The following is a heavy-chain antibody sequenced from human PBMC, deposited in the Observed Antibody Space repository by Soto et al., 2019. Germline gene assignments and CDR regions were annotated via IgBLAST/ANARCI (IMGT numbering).Heavy chain of an antibody. Sequence: GASVKVSCKASGYTFTGYYMHWVRQAPGQGLEWMGWINPNSGGTNYAQKFQGRVTMTRDTSISTAYMELSRLRSDDTAVYYCAGVDYYGSGSPSYYYYGMDVWGQGTTVTVSS. CDR3: AGVDYYGSGSPSYYYYGMDV. CDR1: GYTFTGYY. CDR2: INPNSGGT. D-gene: IGHD3-10*01. V-gene: IGHV1-2*02. J-gene: IGHJ6*02.